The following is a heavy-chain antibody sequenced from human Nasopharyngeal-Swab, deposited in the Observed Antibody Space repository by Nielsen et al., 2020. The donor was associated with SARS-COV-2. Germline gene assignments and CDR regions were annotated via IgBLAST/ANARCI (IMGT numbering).Heavy chain of an antibody. D-gene: IGHD6-19*01. J-gene: IGHJ5*02. Sequence: RQAPGKGLEWIGYIYYSGSTNYNPSLKSRVTISVDTSKNQFSLKLSSVTAADTAVYYCARGEISVAGNWFDPWGQGTLVTVSS. CDR3: ARGEISVAGNWFDP. CDR2: IYYSGST. V-gene: IGHV4-59*01.